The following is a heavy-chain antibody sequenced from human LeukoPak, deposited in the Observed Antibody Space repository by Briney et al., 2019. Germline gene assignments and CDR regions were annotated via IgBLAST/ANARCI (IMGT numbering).Heavy chain of an antibody. D-gene: IGHD3-9*01. CDR2: IYSGGST. J-gene: IGHJ4*02. Sequence: GGSLRLSCAASGFTVSSNYMSWVRQAPGKGLEWVSVIYSGGSTYYADSVKGRFTISRDNSKNTLYLQMNSLRAEDTAVYYCAKGPFDWFPYYFDYWGQGTLVTVSS. CDR1: GFTVSSNY. V-gene: IGHV3-53*01. CDR3: AKGPFDWFPYYFDY.